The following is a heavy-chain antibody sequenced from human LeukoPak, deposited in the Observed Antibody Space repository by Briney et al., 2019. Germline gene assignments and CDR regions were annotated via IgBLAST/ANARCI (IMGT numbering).Heavy chain of an antibody. V-gene: IGHV3-74*01. D-gene: IGHD5-18*01. CDR1: GLSFSDYW. CDR3: ARINKEPGYSSDY. Sequence: GGSLRLSCAASGLSFSDYWMQWVRQAPGEGLVWVSRINGDGSSTSYADSVKGRFTISRDNAKKTMYLQMNSLRAEDTAVYYCARINKEPGYSSDYWGQGTLVTVSS. J-gene: IGHJ4*02. CDR2: INGDGSST.